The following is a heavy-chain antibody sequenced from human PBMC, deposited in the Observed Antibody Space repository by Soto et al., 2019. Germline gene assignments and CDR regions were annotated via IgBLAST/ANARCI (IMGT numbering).Heavy chain of an antibody. V-gene: IGHV3-30*18. Sequence: QVQLVESGGGVVQPGRSLTLSCAASGFTFSSYGIHWVRQAPGKGLEWVAVISYDGRTTYFADSVKGRFSLSRDNFRNTLYLQMNNLRPDDTAFYYCTKESNIHQSKSKWAFDDWGQGTLVTVSS. J-gene: IGHJ4*02. CDR3: TKESNIHQSKSKWAFDD. D-gene: IGHD1-26*01. CDR2: ISYDGRTT. CDR1: GFTFSSYG.